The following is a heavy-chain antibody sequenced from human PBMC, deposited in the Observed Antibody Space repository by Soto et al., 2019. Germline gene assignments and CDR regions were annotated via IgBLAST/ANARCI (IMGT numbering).Heavy chain of an antibody. J-gene: IGHJ5*02. Sequence: GASVKVSCKASGYTFTRYTMNWVRQAPGQRLEWMGWINPDNGNTKSSQKFQDRVIITRDTSASTAYMDLSSLRSEDTAVYYCASGIETDQLDPWGQGTLVTVSS. CDR2: INPDNGNT. CDR1: GYTFTRYT. CDR3: ASGIETDQLDP. V-gene: IGHV1-3*01. D-gene: IGHD2-2*01.